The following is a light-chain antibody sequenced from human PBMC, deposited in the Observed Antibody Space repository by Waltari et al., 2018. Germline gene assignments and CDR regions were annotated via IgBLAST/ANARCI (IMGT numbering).Light chain of an antibody. CDR3: QQYNDWPLYT. CDR2: GAS. CDR1: QSVGGN. Sequence: IVMTKYPATLSVYPGERATLSCRASQSVGGNLAWYQQNTGQAPRLLIYGASTWVTGLPARFSGSGSETEFTLTISSVQSEDFAVYYCQQYNDWPLYTFGQGTKLEIK. V-gene: IGKV3-15*01. J-gene: IGKJ2*01.